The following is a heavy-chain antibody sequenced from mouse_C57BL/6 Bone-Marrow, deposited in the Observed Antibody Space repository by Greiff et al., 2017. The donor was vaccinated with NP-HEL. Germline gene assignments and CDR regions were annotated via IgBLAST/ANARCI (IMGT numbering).Heavy chain of an antibody. CDR2: IYPGSGST. D-gene: IGHD1-1*01. J-gene: IGHJ2*01. V-gene: IGHV1-55*01. CDR3: ARSDYYGPAYFDY. Sequence: QVQLKESGAELVKPGASVKMSCKASGYTFTSYWITWVKQRPGQGLEWIGDIYPGSGSTNYNEKFKSKATLTVDTSSSTAYMQLSSLTSEDSAVYYCARSDYYGPAYFDYWGQGTTLTVSS. CDR1: GYTFTSYW.